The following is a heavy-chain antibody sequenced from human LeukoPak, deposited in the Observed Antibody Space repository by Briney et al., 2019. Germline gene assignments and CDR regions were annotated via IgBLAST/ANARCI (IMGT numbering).Heavy chain of an antibody. CDR2: IYSGGGT. J-gene: IGHJ4*02. V-gene: IGHV3-53*01. CDR3: ATNLVSGYSGYDYVPLWDY. CDR1: GFTVSSNY. Sequence: GGSLRLSCAASGFTVSSNYVSWVRQAPGKGLEWVSVIYSGGGTYYADSVKGRFTISRDNSKNTLYLQMNSLRAEDTAVYYCATNLVSGYSGYDYVPLWDYWGQGTLVTVSS. D-gene: IGHD5-12*01.